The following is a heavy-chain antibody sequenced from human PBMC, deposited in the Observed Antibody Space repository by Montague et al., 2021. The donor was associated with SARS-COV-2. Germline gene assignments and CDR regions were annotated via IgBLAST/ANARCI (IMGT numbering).Heavy chain of an antibody. CDR2: IYHSGST. V-gene: IGHV4-4*02. CDR1: GGSISNSNW. J-gene: IGHJ4*02. D-gene: IGHD3-10*01. CDR3: ARGTIWFGELLTLWYFDY. Sequence: SETLSLTCAVSGGSISNSNWWSWVRQPPGKGLEWIGEIYHSGSTNYNPSLKSRVTISVDKSKNQFSLKLSSVTAADTAVYYCARGTIWFGELLTLWYFDYWGQGTLVTVSS.